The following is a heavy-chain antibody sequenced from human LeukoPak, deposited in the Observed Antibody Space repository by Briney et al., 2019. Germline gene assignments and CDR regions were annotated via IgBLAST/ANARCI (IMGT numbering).Heavy chain of an antibody. V-gene: IGHV4-59*02. CDR1: GGSVRGYY. Sequence: SETLSLTCSVFGGSVRGYYWTWIRQPPGKGLECIGQIYYTGKADYNPSLKSRITISVATSKNQISLRMSSVTAADTGVHYCAKFGADYEMAVWGQGTTVTVSS. CDR3: AKFGADYEMAV. D-gene: IGHD3-16*01. CDR2: IYYTGKA. J-gene: IGHJ6*02.